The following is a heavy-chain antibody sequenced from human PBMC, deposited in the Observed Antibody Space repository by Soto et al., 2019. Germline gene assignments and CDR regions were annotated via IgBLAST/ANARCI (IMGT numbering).Heavy chain of an antibody. J-gene: IGHJ1*01. CDR2: ISTDASST. V-gene: IGHV3-74*01. CDR3: ARLPNKSPQN. Sequence: EVQLVESGGGLVQPGGSLRPSCAPSGFPFSGYWIHGVRKAPGKGLWWVSSISTDASSTSYADPVKGRFTISRDNAKNTLYLQMNSVRAEDTAVYYCARLPNKSPQNWGQGTLVIVSP. CDR1: GFPFSGYW.